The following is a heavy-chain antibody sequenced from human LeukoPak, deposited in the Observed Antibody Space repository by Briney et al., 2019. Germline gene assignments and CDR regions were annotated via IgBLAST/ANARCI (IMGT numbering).Heavy chain of an antibody. CDR3: ARGSYQLLWGYYFDY. D-gene: IGHD2-2*01. Sequence: ASVKVSCKASGYTFTGYYMHWVRQAPGQGLEWMGWINPNSGGTNYAQKFQGRVTMTRDTSISTAYMELSRLRSDDTAVYYCARGSYQLLWGYYFDYWGQGTLVTVSS. CDR1: GYTFTGYY. V-gene: IGHV1-2*02. CDR2: INPNSGGT. J-gene: IGHJ4*02.